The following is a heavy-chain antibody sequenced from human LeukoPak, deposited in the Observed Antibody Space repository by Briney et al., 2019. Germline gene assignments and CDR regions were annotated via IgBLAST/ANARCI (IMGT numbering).Heavy chain of an antibody. CDR3: AKDPYYSGSSRDAYDI. Sequence: GGSLRLSCTTSGFIFAKYAMAWVRQSPGKGLEWVSTISASGADTYYADSVRGRFTISRDNYKNTLSLQMKSLRVEDTAVYYCAKDPYYSGSSRDAYDIWGQGTMVTVSS. V-gene: IGHV3-23*01. CDR2: ISASGADT. J-gene: IGHJ3*02. CDR1: GFIFAKYA. D-gene: IGHD1-26*01.